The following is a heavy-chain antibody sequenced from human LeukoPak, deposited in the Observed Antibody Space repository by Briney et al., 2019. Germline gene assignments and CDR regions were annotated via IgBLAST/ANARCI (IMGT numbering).Heavy chain of an antibody. V-gene: IGHV4-39*07. CDR3: AREGQLWLDY. J-gene: IGHJ4*02. D-gene: IGHD5-18*01. Sequence: SETLSLTCTVSGGSISSSNYCWAWIRQPPGKGLEWIGSIYYSGSTYYNPSLKSRVTISVDTSKSQFSLKLSSVTAADTAVYYCAREGQLWLDYWGQGTLVTVSS. CDR2: IYYSGST. CDR1: GGSISSSNYC.